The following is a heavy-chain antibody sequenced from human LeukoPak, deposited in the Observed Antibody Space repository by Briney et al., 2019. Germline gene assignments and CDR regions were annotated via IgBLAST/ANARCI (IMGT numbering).Heavy chain of an antibody. D-gene: IGHD3-10*01. CDR1: GFTFSDYW. Sequence: GGSLRPSCAASGFTFSDYWMHWVRQAPGKGLVWVSRINADGSATSYADSVKGRFTSFRDNAKNTLYLQMNSLRAEDTAVYYCARVRVGSFNWFDPWGQGTLVTVSS. V-gene: IGHV3-74*01. CDR2: INADGSAT. J-gene: IGHJ5*02. CDR3: ARVRVGSFNWFDP.